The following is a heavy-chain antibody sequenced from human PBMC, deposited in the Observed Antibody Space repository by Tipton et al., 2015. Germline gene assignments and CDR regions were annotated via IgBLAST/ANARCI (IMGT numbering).Heavy chain of an antibody. CDR3: ARDGRIAAVGPQTFFDF. V-gene: IGHV3-23*01. D-gene: IGHD6-13*01. CDR2: IRGSDNVT. J-gene: IGHJ4*02. CDR1: GFTFNSFA. Sequence: SLRLSCAASGFTFNSFAMSWVRQAPGKGLEWVARIRGSDNVTWYADSVNGRFTISRDNSKNTLYLQMNSLRVEDTAVYYCARDGRIAAVGPQTFFDFWGQGTLVTVSS.